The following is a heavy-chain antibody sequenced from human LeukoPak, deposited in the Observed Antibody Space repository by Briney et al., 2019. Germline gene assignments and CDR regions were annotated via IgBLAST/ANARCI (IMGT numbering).Heavy chain of an antibody. Sequence: SVRVSCKASGGTFSSYAISWVRQAPGQGLEWMGGIIPIFGTANYAQKFQGRVTITTDESTSTAYMELSSLRSEDTAVYYCASCSSTSLGWFDPWGQGTLVTVSS. CDR1: GGTFSSYA. CDR3: ASCSSTSLGWFDP. D-gene: IGHD2-2*01. V-gene: IGHV1-69*05. CDR2: IIPIFGTA. J-gene: IGHJ5*02.